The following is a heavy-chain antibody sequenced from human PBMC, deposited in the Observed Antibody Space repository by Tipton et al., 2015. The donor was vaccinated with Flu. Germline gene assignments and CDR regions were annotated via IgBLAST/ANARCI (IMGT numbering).Heavy chain of an antibody. Sequence: TLSLTCTVSGGSISSGGYYWSWIRQHPGKGLEWIGYIYYSGSTYYNPSLKSRVTISVDTSKNQFSLKLSSVTAADTAVYYCAKDMLAANPTEKAPTRPNYYYSGLGVRGQGTTVTVSS. CDR1: GGSISSGGYY. V-gene: IGHV4-31*03. CDR2: IYYSGST. CDR3: AKDMLAANPTEKAPTRPNYYYSGLGV. D-gene: IGHD2-15*01. J-gene: IGHJ6*02.